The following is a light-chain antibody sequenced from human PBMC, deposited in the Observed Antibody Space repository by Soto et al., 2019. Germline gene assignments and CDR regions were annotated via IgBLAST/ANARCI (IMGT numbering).Light chain of an antibody. CDR1: QSLFSS. CDR3: QQSYNSPPIT. CDR2: AES. V-gene: IGKV1-39*01. Sequence: IQMTQSPSSLSASVGDRVTITCRAGQSLFSSLNWYQQRPGKAPTLLISAESSLQSGVPSRFRGSGYGTDFALTITSLQPEDFVIYYCQQSYNSPPITFGQGTRLEIK. J-gene: IGKJ5*01.